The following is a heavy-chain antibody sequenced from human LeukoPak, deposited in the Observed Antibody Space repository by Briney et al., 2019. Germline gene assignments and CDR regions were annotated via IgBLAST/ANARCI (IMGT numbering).Heavy chain of an antibody. D-gene: IGHD4-23*01. Sequence: GGSLRLSCAASGFTFSSYGMHWVRQAPGKGLEWVAVISYDGSNKYYADSVKGRFTISRDNSKNTLYLQMNSLRAEDTAVYYCAKDTTDYGGNCDYWGQGTLVTVSS. CDR1: GFTFSSYG. CDR3: AKDTTDYGGNCDY. J-gene: IGHJ4*02. CDR2: ISYDGSNK. V-gene: IGHV3-30*18.